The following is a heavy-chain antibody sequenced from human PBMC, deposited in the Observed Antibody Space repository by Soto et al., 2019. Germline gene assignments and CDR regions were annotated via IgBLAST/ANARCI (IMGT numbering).Heavy chain of an antibody. Sequence: SETLSLTCTVSGGSISSYYWNWIRQSPGKGLEWIGYIYYSGSTNYNPSLKSRVTISVDTPKNQFSLKLSSVTAADTAVCYCAKDPGITATTDYFDNWGQGTLVTVSS. J-gene: IGHJ4*02. CDR1: GGSISSYY. V-gene: IGHV4-59*01. CDR3: AKDPGITATTDYFDN. D-gene: IGHD1-7*01. CDR2: IYYSGST.